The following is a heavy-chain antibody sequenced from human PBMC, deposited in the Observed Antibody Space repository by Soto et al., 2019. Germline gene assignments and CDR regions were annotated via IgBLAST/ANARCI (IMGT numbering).Heavy chain of an antibody. J-gene: IGHJ3*02. Sequence: ASVKVSCTASGYTFTSHGISWVRQAPGQGLEWMGWISADTGNTKYAQKVQGRVTMTRDTSTSTVYMEMRSLRSEDTAVYFCARDRAHGFDIWGQGTMVTVSS. CDR1: GYTFTSHG. CDR3: ARDRAHGFDI. V-gene: IGHV1-18*01. CDR2: ISADTGNT.